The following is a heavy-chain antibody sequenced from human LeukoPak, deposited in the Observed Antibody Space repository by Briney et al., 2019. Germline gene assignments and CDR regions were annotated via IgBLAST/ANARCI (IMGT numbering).Heavy chain of an antibody. CDR2: IDHSGST. CDR3: AREGEMIRYFDWLFSGTRHFDY. V-gene: IGHV4-38-2*02. D-gene: IGHD3-9*01. J-gene: IGHJ4*02. CDR1: GYSISSGNY. Sequence: SETLSLTCTVSGYSISSGNYWGWIRQPPGKGLEWMGSIDHSGSTNYNPSLKSRVTISVDTSKNQFSLKLSSVTAADTAVYYCAREGEMIRYFDWLFSGTRHFDYWGQGTLVTVSS.